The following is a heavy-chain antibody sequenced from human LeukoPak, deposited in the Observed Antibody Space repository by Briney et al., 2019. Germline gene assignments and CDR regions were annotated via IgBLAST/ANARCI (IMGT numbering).Heavy chain of an antibody. CDR1: GFTFSSYA. J-gene: IGHJ4*02. CDR2: ITGSGGST. D-gene: IGHD1-26*01. Sequence: QPGGSLRLSCAASGFTFSSYALSWVRQAPGKGLEWVSTITGSGGSTYYADSVKGRFTISRDQSKNTLYLQMNSLRVEDTAVYYCAKDRSEQLHSPPSSFDYWGQGTLVTVSS. V-gene: IGHV3-23*01. CDR3: AKDRSEQLHSPPSSFDY.